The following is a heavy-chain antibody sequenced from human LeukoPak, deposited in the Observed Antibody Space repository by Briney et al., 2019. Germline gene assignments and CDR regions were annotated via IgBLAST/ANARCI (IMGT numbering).Heavy chain of an antibody. V-gene: IGHV5-51*01. D-gene: IGHD3-10*01. Sequence: GESLKISCQVSGYIFTNYWIGWVRQMPGKGLESMGIIYPADSDTTYSPSFQGQVTILADKSISTVYLQWSSLKASDTAMYYCARQSRDGSKTRGYYFDYWGPGTQVTVSS. J-gene: IGHJ4*02. CDR3: ARQSRDGSKTRGYYFDY. CDR1: GYIFTNYW. CDR2: IYPADSDT.